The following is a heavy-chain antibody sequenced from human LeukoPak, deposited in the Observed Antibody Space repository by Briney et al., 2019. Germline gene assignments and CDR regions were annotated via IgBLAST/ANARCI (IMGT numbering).Heavy chain of an antibody. CDR2: ISSISSYI. J-gene: IGHJ4*02. V-gene: IGHV3-21*01. CDR1: GFIFRSHW. D-gene: IGHD3-10*01. CDR3: ARATVRGYDY. Sequence: GGSLRLSCAASGFIFRSHWMTWVRQAPGKGLEWVSSISSISSYIYYADSVKGRFTISRDNAKNSLYLQMNSLRAEDTAVYYCARATVRGYDYWGQGTLVTVSS.